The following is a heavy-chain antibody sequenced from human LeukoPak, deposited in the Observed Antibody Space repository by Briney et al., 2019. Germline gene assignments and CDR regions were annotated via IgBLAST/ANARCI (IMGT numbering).Heavy chain of an antibody. V-gene: IGHV3-9*01. Sequence: GRSLRLSCAASGFPLDDYAMLWVRHAPGKGLEGVSGLSWESTNIGYADSVNGRFTISRDNAKNSLYLQMNSLRVEDTDFYYCAKGPSHYSWIYRYFDYWGQGTLVTVSS. CDR2: LSWESTNI. CDR3: AKGPSHYSWIYRYFDY. J-gene: IGHJ4*02. D-gene: IGHD1-26*01. CDR1: GFPLDDYA.